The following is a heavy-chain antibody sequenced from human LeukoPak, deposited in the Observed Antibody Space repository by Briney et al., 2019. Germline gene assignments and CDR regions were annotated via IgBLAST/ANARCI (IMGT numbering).Heavy chain of an antibody. CDR1: GGSISSGSYY. V-gene: IGHV4-61*02. CDR3: ARTTYYYDR. CDR2: IYTSGST. D-gene: IGHD3-22*01. J-gene: IGHJ4*02. Sequence: SETLSLTCTVSGGSISSGSYYWSWIRQPAGKGLEWIGRIYTSGSTNYNPSLKSRGTISVDTSKNQFSLKLSSVTAADTAVYYCARTTYYYDRWGQGTLVTVSS.